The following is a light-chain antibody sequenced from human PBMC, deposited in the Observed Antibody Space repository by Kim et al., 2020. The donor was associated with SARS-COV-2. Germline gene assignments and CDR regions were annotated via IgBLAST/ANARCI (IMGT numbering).Light chain of an antibody. J-gene: IGLJ2*01. Sequence: GQNVTISCSASSSIIGNDDVSWYQQLPGSAPKLLIYDDDKRPSGIPDRFSGSKSGTSDTLGITGLQTGDGADYYCGTCDSSLSAVVFGGGTQLTVL. CDR2: DDD. V-gene: IGLV1-51*01. CDR1: SSIIGNDD. CDR3: GTCDSSLSAVV.